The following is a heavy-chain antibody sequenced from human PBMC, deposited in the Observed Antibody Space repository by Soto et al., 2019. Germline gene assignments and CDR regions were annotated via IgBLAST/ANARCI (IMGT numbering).Heavy chain of an antibody. CDR3: ASFSGATYGDYGGGVNY. Sequence: PSETLSLTCTVSGGSISGSSYYWGWIRQPPGKGLECIGSVHYSGSTDYNPSLKSRVTISVDTSKNQFSLKLTSVTAADTAVYFCASFSGATYGDYGGGVNYLGQGTLVTVSS. D-gene: IGHD4-17*01. J-gene: IGHJ4*02. V-gene: IGHV4-39*01. CDR1: GGSISGSSYY. CDR2: VHYSGST.